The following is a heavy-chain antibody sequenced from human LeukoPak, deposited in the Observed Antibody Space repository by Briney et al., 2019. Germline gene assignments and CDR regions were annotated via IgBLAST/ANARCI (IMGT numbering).Heavy chain of an antibody. J-gene: IGHJ4*02. CDR3: TTRPYYDFWSGYPAGGDY. CDR2: IKSKTNGGTT. CDR1: GFTFSNAW. V-gene: IGHV3-15*01. Sequence: GGSLRLSCAASGFTFSNAWMSWVRQAPGKGLEWVGRIKSKTNGGTTDYAAPVKGRFTISRDDSKNTLYLQMNSLKTEDTAVYYCTTRPYYDFWSGYPAGGDYWGQGTLVTVSS. D-gene: IGHD3-3*01.